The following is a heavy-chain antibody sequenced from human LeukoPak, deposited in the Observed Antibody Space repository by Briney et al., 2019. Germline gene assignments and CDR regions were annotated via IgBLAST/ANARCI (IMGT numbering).Heavy chain of an antibody. CDR1: GGSISSGGYY. CDR2: IYYSGST. J-gene: IGHJ2*01. Sequence: SETLSLTCTVSGGSISSGGYYWSWIRQHPGKGLEWIGYIYYSGSTYYNPSLKSRVTISVDTSKNQFSLKLSSVTAADTAVYYCSGGTHWYFDLWGRGTLVTVSS. CDR3: SGGTHWYFDL. D-gene: IGHD2-15*01. V-gene: IGHV4-31*03.